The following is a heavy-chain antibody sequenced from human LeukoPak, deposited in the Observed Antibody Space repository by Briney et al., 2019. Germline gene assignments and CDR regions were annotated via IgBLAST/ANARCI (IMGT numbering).Heavy chain of an antibody. J-gene: IGHJ4*02. D-gene: IGHD1-26*01. CDR1: GGSISSYY. CDR3: ARTNIVGARLLDY. CDR2: IYYSGST. V-gene: IGHV4-30-4*01. Sequence: SETLSLTCTVSGGSISSYYWSWIRQPPGKGLEWIGYIYYSGSTYYNPSLKSRVTISVDTSKNQFSLKLSSVTAADTAVYYCARTNIVGARLLDYWGQGTLVTVSS.